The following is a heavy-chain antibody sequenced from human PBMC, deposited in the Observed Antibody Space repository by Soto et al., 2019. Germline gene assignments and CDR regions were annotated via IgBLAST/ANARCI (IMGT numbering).Heavy chain of an antibody. D-gene: IGHD4-17*01. J-gene: IGHJ5*01. CDR1: GFTLSSYS. CDR2: ITGGADTT. V-gene: IGHV3-23*01. CDR3: AKGAVTTSILDS. Sequence: GGSLRLSCAASGFTLSSYSMYWIRQAPGKGLEWVSGITGGADTTYYADSVRGRFTISRDSSRSTIYLQMTSLTAGDTAVYYCAKGAVTTSILDSWGQGTQVTVSS.